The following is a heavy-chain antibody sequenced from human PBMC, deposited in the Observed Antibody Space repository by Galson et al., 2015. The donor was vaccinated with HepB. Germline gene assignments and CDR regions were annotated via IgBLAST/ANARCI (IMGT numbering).Heavy chain of an antibody. CDR2: IYHSGST. CDR3: ARDGGLGGYDSSGYYSHYYYGMDV. CDR1: GYSISSGYY. V-gene: IGHV4-38-2*02. Sequence: TLSLTCAVSGYSISSGYYWGWIRQPPGKGLEWIGSIYHSGSTYYNPSHKSRVTISVDTSKNQFSLKLSSVTAADTAVYYCARDGGLGGYDSSGYYSHYYYGMDVWGQGTTVTVSS. D-gene: IGHD3-22*01. J-gene: IGHJ6*02.